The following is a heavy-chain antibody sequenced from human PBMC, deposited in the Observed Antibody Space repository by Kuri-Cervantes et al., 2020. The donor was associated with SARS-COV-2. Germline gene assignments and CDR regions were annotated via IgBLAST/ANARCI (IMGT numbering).Heavy chain of an antibody. V-gene: IGHV3-13*05. J-gene: IGHJ4*02. Sequence: GESLKISCAASGFTFSSYDMHWVRQATGKGLEWVSAIGTAGDPYYPGSVKGRFTISRENAKNSLYLQMNSLRAGDTAAYYCARDEGYSYALRYWGQGTLVTVSS. D-gene: IGHD5-18*01. CDR2: IGTAGDP. CDR1: GFTFSSYD. CDR3: ARDEGYSYALRY.